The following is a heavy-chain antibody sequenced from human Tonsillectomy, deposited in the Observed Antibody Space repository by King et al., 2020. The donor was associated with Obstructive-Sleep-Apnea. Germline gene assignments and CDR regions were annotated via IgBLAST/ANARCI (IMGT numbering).Heavy chain of an antibody. J-gene: IGHJ6*02. CDR1: GFSFSSYA. Sequence: VQLVESGGGVVQPGRSLRLSCAVSGFSFSSYAMHLVRQAPGKGLEWVAVISYVGSNQHYADSVKGRFTISRENSKNTLYLQMTSPRAEDTAVYYCARRRVRGATYYYGMDVWGQGTTVTVSS. CDR3: ARRRVRGATYYYGMDV. CDR2: ISYVGSNQ. D-gene: IGHD3-10*01. V-gene: IGHV3-30-3*01.